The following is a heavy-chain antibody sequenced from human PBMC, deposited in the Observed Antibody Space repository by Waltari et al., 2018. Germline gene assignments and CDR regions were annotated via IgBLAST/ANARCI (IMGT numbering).Heavy chain of an antibody. CDR3: AREGTMIVVPSEAFDI. V-gene: IGHV4-38-2*02. J-gene: IGHJ3*02. Sequence: QVQLQESGPGLVKPSETLSLTCAVSGYSISSGYYWGWIRQPPGKGLEWIGSSYHSGSTYYNPSLKSRVTISVDTSKNQFSLKLSSVTAADTAVYYCAREGTMIVVPSEAFDIWGQGTMVTVSS. D-gene: IGHD3-22*01. CDR1: GYSISSGYY. CDR2: SYHSGST.